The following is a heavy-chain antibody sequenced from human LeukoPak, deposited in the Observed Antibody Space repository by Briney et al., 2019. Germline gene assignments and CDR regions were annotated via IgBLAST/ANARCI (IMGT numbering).Heavy chain of an antibody. D-gene: IGHD3-10*01. CDR1: GDSIRSSSIY. J-gene: IGHJ4*02. Sequence: SETLSLTCTVSGDSIRSSSIYWGWNRQPPGKGQEWIVSIYYSGSTYYNPSLKSRVTISVDTSKNQFSLKLSSVTAADTAVHYCARHEWFGSFDFWGQGTLVTVSS. V-gene: IGHV4-39*01. CDR3: ARHEWFGSFDF. CDR2: IYYSGST.